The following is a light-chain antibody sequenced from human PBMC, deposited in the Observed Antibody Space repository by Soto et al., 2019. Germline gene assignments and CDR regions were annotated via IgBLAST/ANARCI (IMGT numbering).Light chain of an antibody. CDR1: SSDVGGYNY. CDR3: CSYTSGSSPVV. CDR2: EVN. J-gene: IGLJ2*01. Sequence: QSALTQPASVSGSPGQSITISCTGTSSDVGGYNYVSWYQHHPGKAPKLMIYEVNNRPSGVSNRFSGSKSGNTASLTISGLQAEDEDDYYCCSYTSGSSPVVFGGGTKLTVL. V-gene: IGLV2-14*01.